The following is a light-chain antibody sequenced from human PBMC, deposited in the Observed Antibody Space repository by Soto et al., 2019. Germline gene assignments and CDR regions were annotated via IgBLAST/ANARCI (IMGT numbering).Light chain of an antibody. V-gene: IGKV3-11*01. CDR1: QSVSGL. J-gene: IGKJ2*01. CDR3: QQRSSWPYT. Sequence: EIVLTQSPATLSLSPGTRATVSGRASQSVSGLLAWYHQKPGQAPRLLIYDASNRATGIPARFSGSGSGTDFTLTISGLAPEDFAVYYCQQRSSWPYTFGQGTKLEIK. CDR2: DAS.